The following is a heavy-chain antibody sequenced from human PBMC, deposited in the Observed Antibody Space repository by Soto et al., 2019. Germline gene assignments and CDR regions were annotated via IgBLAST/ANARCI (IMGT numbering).Heavy chain of an antibody. Sequence: TLSLTCSVSGASIAGGSYYWSWVRQPPGKGLEWIGYIPSRGRPFYNPSLTSRGTISADSSKNQLSLQLTSVTAADTAVYYCVRDQYSGYAFALLGQGQLVT. CDR1: GASIAGGSYY. D-gene: IGHD5-12*01. CDR2: IPSRGRP. V-gene: IGHV4-30-4*01. CDR3: VRDQYSGYAFAL. J-gene: IGHJ5*02.